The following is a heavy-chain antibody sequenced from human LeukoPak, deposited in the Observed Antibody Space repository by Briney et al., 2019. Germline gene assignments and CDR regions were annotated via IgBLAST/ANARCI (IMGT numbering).Heavy chain of an antibody. J-gene: IGHJ4*02. V-gene: IGHV3-30*02. CDR2: IRHDGRNK. D-gene: IGHD3-10*01. CDR1: GVTFSNYG. Sequence: GGSLGLSCVASGVTFSNYGMNWVRAAPGAGLEWVAFIRHDGRNKYYADSVKGRFTISRDNSKNTLYLQMNSLRAEDTAVYYSWFGESNFDYWGQGTLVTVSS. CDR3: WFGESNFDY.